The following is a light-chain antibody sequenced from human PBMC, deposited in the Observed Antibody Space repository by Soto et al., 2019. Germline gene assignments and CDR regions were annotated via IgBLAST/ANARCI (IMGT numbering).Light chain of an antibody. J-gene: IGLJ3*02. Sequence: QLVLTQSPSASASLGASVKLTCTLSSGHSSYAIAWHQQQPEKGPRYLMKLNSDGSHSKGDGIPDRFSGSSSAAERYLTSSSLQSEDEADYYGQTWGTGTGVFGGGTKLTVL. CDR3: QTWGTGTGV. V-gene: IGLV4-69*01. CDR2: LNSDGSH. CDR1: SGHSSYA.